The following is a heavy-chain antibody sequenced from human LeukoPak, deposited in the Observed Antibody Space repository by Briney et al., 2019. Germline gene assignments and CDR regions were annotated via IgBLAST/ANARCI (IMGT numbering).Heavy chain of an antibody. CDR1: GYTFTGYY. D-gene: IGHD4-23*01. CDR3: AGTTVVTPHWYFDL. V-gene: IGHV1-2*02. Sequence: ASVKVSCKASGYTFTGYYMHWVRQAPGQGLEWMGWINPNSGGTNYAQKFQGRVTMTRDTSISTAYMELSRLRSDNTAVYYCAGTTVVTPHWYFDLWGRGTLVTVSS. J-gene: IGHJ2*01. CDR2: INPNSGGT.